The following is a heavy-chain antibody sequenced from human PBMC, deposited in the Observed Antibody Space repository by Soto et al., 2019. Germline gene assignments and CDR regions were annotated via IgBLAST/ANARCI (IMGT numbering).Heavy chain of an antibody. CDR2: IIPILGIA. CDR3: ARMGGYCSGGSCYSEHNWFDP. Sequence: QVQLVQSGAEVKKPGSSVKVSCKASGGTFSSYTISWVRQAPGQGLEWMGRIIPILGIANYAQKFQGRVTITADKSTSTAYMELSSPRSEDTAVYYCARMGGYCSGGSCYSEHNWFDPWGQGTLVTVSS. J-gene: IGHJ5*02. V-gene: IGHV1-69*02. CDR1: GGTFSSYT. D-gene: IGHD2-15*01.